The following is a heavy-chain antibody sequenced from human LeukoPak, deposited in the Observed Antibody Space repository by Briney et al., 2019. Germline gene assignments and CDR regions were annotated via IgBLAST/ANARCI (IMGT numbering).Heavy chain of an antibody. CDR3: ARLNYDSSGMPDAFDI. V-gene: IGHV5-51*01. CDR1: GYSFTSYW. Sequence: GESLKISCKGSGYSFTSYWIGWVRQMPGKGLEWMGIIYPGDSDTRYSPSFQGQVTISADKSISTAYLQWSSLKASDTAMYYCARLNYDSSGMPDAFDIWGQGTMVTVSP. CDR2: IYPGDSDT. J-gene: IGHJ3*02. D-gene: IGHD3-22*01.